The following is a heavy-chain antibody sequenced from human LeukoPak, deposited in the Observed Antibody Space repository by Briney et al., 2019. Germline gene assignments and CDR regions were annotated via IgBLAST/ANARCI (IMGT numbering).Heavy chain of an antibody. D-gene: IGHD2-2*01. Sequence: ASVTVSCKASGYTFTSYYMHWVRQAPGQGLEWMGIINPSGGSTSYAQKFQGRVTMTRDTSTSTVYMELSSLRSEDTAVYYCARDRRGCSSTSCYDEYFQHWGQGTLVTVSS. V-gene: IGHV1-46*01. CDR3: ARDRRGCSSTSCYDEYFQH. J-gene: IGHJ1*01. CDR2: INPSGGST. CDR1: GYTFTSYY.